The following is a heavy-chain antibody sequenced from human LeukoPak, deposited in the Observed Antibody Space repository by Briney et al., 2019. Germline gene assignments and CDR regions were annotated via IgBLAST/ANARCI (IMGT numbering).Heavy chain of an antibody. Sequence: PGGSLRLSCTASGFTFGDYAMSWVRQAPGKGLEWVGFIRSKAYGGTTEYAASVKGRFTISRDDSKSIAYLQMNSLKTEDTAAYYCTRDSYGAYYDYVWGSYRQGNDAFDIWGQGTMVTVSS. CDR1: GFTFGDYA. V-gene: IGHV3-49*04. D-gene: IGHD3-16*02. CDR2: IRSKAYGGTT. CDR3: TRDSYGAYYDYVWGSYRQGNDAFDI. J-gene: IGHJ3*02.